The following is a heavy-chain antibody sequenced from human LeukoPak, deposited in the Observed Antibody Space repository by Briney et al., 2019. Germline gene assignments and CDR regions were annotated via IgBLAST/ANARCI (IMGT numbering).Heavy chain of an antibody. CDR3: ARLQGMVRGVIDY. D-gene: IGHD3-10*01. J-gene: IGHJ4*02. V-gene: IGHV4-39*01. CDR2: IYYSGST. Sequence: SETLSLTCTVSGGSMSSSSYYWGWIRQPPGKGLEWIGSIYYSGSTYYNPSLKSRVTISVDTSKNQFSLKLSSVTAADTAVYYCARLQGMVRGVIDYWGQGTLVTVSS. CDR1: GGSMSSSSYY.